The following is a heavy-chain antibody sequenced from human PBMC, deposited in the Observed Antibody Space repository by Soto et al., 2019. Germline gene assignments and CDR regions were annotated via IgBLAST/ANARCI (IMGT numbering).Heavy chain of an antibody. J-gene: IGHJ4*02. V-gene: IGHV4-31*03. CDR2: VYSNGNT. Sequence: SETLSLTCTVSDDSLTTNKYAWTWIRQNPEKGLEWIGYVYSNGNTRSSPSLQSRVSMSVDTSKSHFSLRLSSVTAADTAVYFCARASYFRPSGSYYFVSWGQGTLVT. CDR1: DDSLTTNKYA. CDR3: ARASYFRPSGSYYFVS. D-gene: IGHD3-10*01.